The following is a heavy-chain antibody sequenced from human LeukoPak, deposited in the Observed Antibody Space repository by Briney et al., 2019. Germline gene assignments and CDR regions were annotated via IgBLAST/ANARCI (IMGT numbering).Heavy chain of an antibody. CDR2: ISYDGSKK. V-gene: IGHV3-30*03. CDR3: ARAPGGLTGYYSNY. D-gene: IGHD3-9*01. CDR1: GFSFSTYA. J-gene: IGHJ4*02. Sequence: GGSLRLSCTASGFSFSTYAMHWVRQAPGKGLEWVAVISYDGSKKYYADSVKGRFTISRDSSKNTLFLQMNSLRAEDTAVYYCARAPGGLTGYYSNYWGQGTLVTVSS.